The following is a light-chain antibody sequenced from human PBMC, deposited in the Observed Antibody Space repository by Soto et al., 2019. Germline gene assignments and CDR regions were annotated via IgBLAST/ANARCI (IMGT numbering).Light chain of an antibody. CDR2: AAS. J-gene: IGKJ2*01. CDR1: QSISTY. V-gene: IGKV1-39*01. CDR3: QQSYSIPRP. Sequence: DIQMTQSPSSLSASVGDRVTITCRASQSISTYLNWYQQKPGKAPKLLIYAASSLQSGVPSRFSGSGSGTDFTLTISSLQPEDFATYYCQQSYSIPRPFGQGTKVDIK.